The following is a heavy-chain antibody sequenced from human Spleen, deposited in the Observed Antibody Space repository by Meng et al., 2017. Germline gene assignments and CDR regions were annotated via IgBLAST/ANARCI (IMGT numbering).Heavy chain of an antibody. D-gene: IGHD4-17*01. CDR1: GGTFSSYA. Sequence: SVKVSCKASGGTFSSYAISWVRQAPGQGLEWMGGIIPIFGTANYAQKFQGRVTITTDESTSTAYMELSSLRSEDTAVYYCARDPWNTVTTGLDSWGQGTLVTVSS. V-gene: IGHV1-69*05. CDR2: IIPIFGTA. CDR3: ARDPWNTVTTGLDS. J-gene: IGHJ4*02.